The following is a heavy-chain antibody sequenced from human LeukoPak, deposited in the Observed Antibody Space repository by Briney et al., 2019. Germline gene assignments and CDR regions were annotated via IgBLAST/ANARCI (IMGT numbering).Heavy chain of an antibody. CDR3: ARERAVTTYYYFDY. V-gene: IGHV4-59*01. D-gene: IGHD4-17*01. J-gene: IGHJ4*02. CDR1: GGSISSYY. CDR2: IYYSGST. Sequence: PSETLSLTCTVSGGSISSYYWSWIRQPPGKGLEWIGYIYYSGSTNYNPSLKSRVTISVDTSKNQFSLKLSSVTAADTVVYYCARERAVTTYYYFDYWGQGTLVTVSS.